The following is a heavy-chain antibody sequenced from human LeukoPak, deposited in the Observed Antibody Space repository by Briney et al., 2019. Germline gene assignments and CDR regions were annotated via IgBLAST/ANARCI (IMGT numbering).Heavy chain of an antibody. D-gene: IGHD1-7*01. V-gene: IGHV3-23*01. CDR1: GFTFSSHG. Sequence: QSGGSLRLSCAASGFTFSSHGMNWVRQAPGKGLEWVSGSSSIGGRTYYADSVKGRFTISRDNSKNTLYLQMNSLRAEDTAVYYCARDQKLGSVGITGTTFIYWGQGTLVTVSS. CDR3: ARDQKLGSVGITGTTFIY. J-gene: IGHJ4*02. CDR2: SSSIGGRT.